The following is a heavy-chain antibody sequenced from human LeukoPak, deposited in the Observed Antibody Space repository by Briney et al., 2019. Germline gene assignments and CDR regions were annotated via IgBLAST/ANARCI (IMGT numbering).Heavy chain of an antibody. CDR3: ARQSMTGNERGDDAFDI. D-gene: IGHD3-9*01. J-gene: IGHJ3*02. V-gene: IGHV1-18*01. CDR1: GYTFTSFG. Sequence: ASVKVSCKASGYTFTSFGFSWVRQAPGQGLEWMGWTSTYNGNTNYAQKFQGRVAMTTDTSTSTAYMELRSLRSDDTAVYYCARQSMTGNERGDDAFDIWGQGTMVTVSS. CDR2: TSTYNGNT.